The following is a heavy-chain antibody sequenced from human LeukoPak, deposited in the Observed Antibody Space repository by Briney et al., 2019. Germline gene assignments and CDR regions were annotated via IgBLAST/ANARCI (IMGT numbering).Heavy chain of an antibody. CDR1: GFTFGSYG. V-gene: IGHV3-30*02. D-gene: IGHD1-1*01. J-gene: IGHJ4*02. Sequence: PGGSLRLSCAASGFTFGSYGMHWVRQAPGKGLEWVAYIQYDGSNEQYADSVKGRFSISRDSSKNILYLQMNSLRAEDTAVYYCARVGEGWNRKIFDYWGQGTLVTVSS. CDR2: IQYDGSNE. CDR3: ARVGEGWNRKIFDY.